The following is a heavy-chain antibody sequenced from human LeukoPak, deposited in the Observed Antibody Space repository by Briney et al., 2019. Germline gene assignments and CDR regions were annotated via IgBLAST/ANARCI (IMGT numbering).Heavy chain of an antibody. Sequence: GGTLRLSCAASGFSFSSYAMSWVGQAPGEGREGASAISGSGGSTYYADSVKGRFTISRDNSKNTLYLQMNSLRAEDTAVYYYAKITAAVSSYFDYWGQGTLVTVSS. J-gene: IGHJ4*02. D-gene: IGHD1-14*01. CDR1: GFSFSSYA. CDR3: AKITAAVSSYFDY. V-gene: IGHV3-23*01. CDR2: ISGSGGST.